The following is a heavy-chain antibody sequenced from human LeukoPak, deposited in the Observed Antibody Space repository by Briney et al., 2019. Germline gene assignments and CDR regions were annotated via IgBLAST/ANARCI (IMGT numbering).Heavy chain of an antibody. CDR1: GFTFSSYT. V-gene: IGHV3-21*01. J-gene: IGHJ4*02. Sequence: PGGSLRLSCAASGFTFSSYTMNWVRQAPGKGLEWVSSISSSSSYTYYADSVKGRFTISRDNAKNTLYLQMNSLRAEDKAVYYCARDLMVNATAGPDYWGQGTLVTVSS. CDR3: ARDLMVNATAGPDY. CDR2: ISSSSSYT. D-gene: IGHD2-8*01.